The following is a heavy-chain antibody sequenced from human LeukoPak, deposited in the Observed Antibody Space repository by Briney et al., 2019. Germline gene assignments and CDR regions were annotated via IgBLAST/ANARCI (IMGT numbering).Heavy chain of an antibody. D-gene: IGHD2-15*01. Sequence: PGGSLRLSCAASGFTFSSYSMNWVRQAPGKGLEWVSSISSSSSYIYYADSVKGRFSISRDNSKNTLYLQMNSLRAEDTAVYYCARDWVGYCSGGSCYDGSPLDYWGQGTLVTVSS. J-gene: IGHJ4*02. CDR3: ARDWVGYCSGGSCYDGSPLDY. CDR1: GFTFSSYS. V-gene: IGHV3-21*01. CDR2: ISSSSSYI.